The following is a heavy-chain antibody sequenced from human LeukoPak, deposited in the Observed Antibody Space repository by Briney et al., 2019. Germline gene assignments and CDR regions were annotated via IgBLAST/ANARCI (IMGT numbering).Heavy chain of an antibody. D-gene: IGHD3-10*01. J-gene: IGHJ4*02. CDR3: ARSATRGDRSPFDY. CDR2: INPNSGGT. Sequence: ASVTVSCKASGYTFTVYYMHWVRQAPGQGLEWMGWINPNSGGTNYAQKFQGRVTMTRDTSVSTAYMELSRLRSDDTAVYYCARSATRGDRSPFDYWGQGTLVTVSS. CDR1: GYTFTVYY. V-gene: IGHV1-2*02.